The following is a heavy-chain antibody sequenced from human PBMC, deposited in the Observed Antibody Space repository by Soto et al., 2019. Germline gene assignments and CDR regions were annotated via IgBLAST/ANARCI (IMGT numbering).Heavy chain of an antibody. Sequence: SETLSLTCAVSGGSISSGGYSWSWIRQPPGKGLEWIGYMYHSGSTYYNPSLKSRVTISVDKSKNQFSLKLSSVTAADTAVYYCARGVTLGYCSGGSCSYYFDYWGQGTLVTV. CDR3: ARGVTLGYCSGGSCSYYFDY. D-gene: IGHD2-15*01. J-gene: IGHJ4*02. CDR2: MYHSGST. CDR1: GGSISSGGYS. V-gene: IGHV4-30-2*01.